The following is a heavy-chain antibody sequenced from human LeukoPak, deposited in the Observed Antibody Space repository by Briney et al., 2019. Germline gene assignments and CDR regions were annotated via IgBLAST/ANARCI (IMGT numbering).Heavy chain of an antibody. V-gene: IGHV3-7*05. D-gene: IGHD6-13*01. CDR1: GFTFSSYW. Sequence: PGGSLRLSCAASGFTFSSYWMSWVRQAPGKGLEWVANTKQDGSEKYYVDSVKGRFTISRDNAKNSLYLQMNSLRAEDTAVCYCARWGTYSSSWLGAFDIWGQGTMVTVSS. J-gene: IGHJ3*02. CDR3: ARWGTYSSSWLGAFDI. CDR2: TKQDGSEK.